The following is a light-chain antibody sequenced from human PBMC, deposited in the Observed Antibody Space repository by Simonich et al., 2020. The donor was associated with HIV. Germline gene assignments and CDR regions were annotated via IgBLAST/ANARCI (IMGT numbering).Light chain of an antibody. J-gene: IGKJ1*01. CDR1: QSLVHSDGNTY. CDR3: MQGTLWWT. Sequence: DFVMTQSPLSLPVTLGQPASISCWYSQSLVHSDGNTYLNWFQQRPVQSPRRLIYRVSNRDSGVPDRFSGSGSDTDFTLKISRVEAEDVGIYYCMQGTLWWTFGQGTKVEIK. CDR2: RVS. V-gene: IGKV2-30*02.